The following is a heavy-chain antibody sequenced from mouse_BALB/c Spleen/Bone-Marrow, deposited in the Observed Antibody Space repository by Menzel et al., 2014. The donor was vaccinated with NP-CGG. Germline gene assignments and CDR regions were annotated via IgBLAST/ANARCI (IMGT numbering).Heavy chain of an antibody. D-gene: IGHD2-3*01. CDR2: IYPGDGDT. J-gene: IGHJ2*01. V-gene: IGHV1-80*01. Sequence: VQLQQSGAELVRPGSSVKISCKASGYAISSYWMYWVKQRPGQGLEWIGQIYPGDGDTNYNGKFKGKATLTADKSSSTAYMQISSLTSEDSAVYFCARGRGWYLDYWGQGTTLTVSS. CDR1: GYAISSYW. CDR3: ARGRGWYLDY.